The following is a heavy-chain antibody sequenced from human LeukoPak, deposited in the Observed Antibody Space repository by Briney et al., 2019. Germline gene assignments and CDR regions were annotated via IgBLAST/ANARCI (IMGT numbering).Heavy chain of an antibody. Sequence: SETLSLTCAVYGGSFSGYYWSWIRQPPGKGLEWIGYIYYSGSTNYNPSLKSRVTISVDTSKNQFSLKLSSVTAADTAVYYCARDLMGIAYRGAFYYWGQGTLVTVSS. CDR3: ARDLMGIAYRGAFYY. CDR1: GGSFSGYY. D-gene: IGHD6-13*01. CDR2: IYYSGST. V-gene: IGHV4-59*01. J-gene: IGHJ4*02.